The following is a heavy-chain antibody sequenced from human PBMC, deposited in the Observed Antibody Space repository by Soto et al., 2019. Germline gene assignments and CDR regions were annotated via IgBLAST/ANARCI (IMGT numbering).Heavy chain of an antibody. CDR2: IYHSGRT. J-gene: IGHJ4*02. V-gene: IGHV4-30-2*01. CDR3: XXVPDY. Sequence: QLQLQESGSGLVKPSQTLSLTCAVSGGSISSGGYSWSWIRQPPGKGLEWIGYIYHSGRTYYNPSLKSRVTISVDRSKNQFSLKLSSVXXXXXXXXXXXXVPDYWGQGTLVTVSS. CDR1: GGSISSGGYS. D-gene: IGHD2-2*01.